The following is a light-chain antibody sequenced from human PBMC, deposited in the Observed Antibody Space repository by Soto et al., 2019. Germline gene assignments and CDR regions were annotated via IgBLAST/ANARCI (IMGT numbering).Light chain of an antibody. CDR3: QHFKSFPIT. J-gene: IGKJ5*01. CDR1: QGISTL. Sequence: AIQLTQSPSSLSASVWDRVTITFLASQGISTLLAWYQQKPGKAPKVLIYESSLLQSGVPSRFSGSGSGTDFTLTISSLQPEDFATYYCQHFKSFPITFGQGTRLEIK. V-gene: IGKV1-13*02. CDR2: ESS.